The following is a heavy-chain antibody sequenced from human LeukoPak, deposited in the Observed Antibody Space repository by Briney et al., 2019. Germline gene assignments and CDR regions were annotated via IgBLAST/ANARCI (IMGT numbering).Heavy chain of an antibody. J-gene: IGHJ4*02. CDR1: GFTFSSYS. CDR3: ARDKGGDYYFDF. V-gene: IGHV3-21*03. CDR2: ISSSSSYI. Sequence: GGSLKLSCAASGFTFSSYSMNWVRQAPGKGLEWVSSISSSSSYIYYADSVKGRFTITSDNANNSLYLQKNSLRAEDTGVYYCARDKGGDYYFDFWGQGTRVSVS. D-gene: IGHD4-17*01.